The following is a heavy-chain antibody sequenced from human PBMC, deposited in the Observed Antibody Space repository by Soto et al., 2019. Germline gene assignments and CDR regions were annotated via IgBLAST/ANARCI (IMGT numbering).Heavy chain of an antibody. CDR2: MKANRGNT. D-gene: IGHD6-13*01. V-gene: IGHV1-8*01. J-gene: IGHJ6*03. CDR3: TTGPGSWYYYYMDV. CDR1: GYTFTSYD. Sequence: QVQLVQSGAEVKKPGASVKVSCRDSGYTFTSYDINWVRQATGQGLEWMGWMKANRGNTGDAQKFQGRVAMTRNTAISTAYRELSSLRSEDTAVYYCTTGPGSWYYYYMDVWGKGTTVTVSS.